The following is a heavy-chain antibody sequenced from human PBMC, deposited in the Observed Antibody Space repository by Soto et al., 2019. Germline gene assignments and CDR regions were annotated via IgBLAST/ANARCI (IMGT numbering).Heavy chain of an antibody. V-gene: IGHV3-66*01. CDR1: GFTVNSNF. CDR2: IYIDGST. Sequence: PGGSLRLSCAVSGFTVNSNFVSWVRQAPGKGLEWVSIIYIDGSTFYADSVKGRFTISRDNSKNTLYLQMNSLRAEDTAVYYCARYSYYYDSSRYLFDCWGQGTLVTVSS. CDR3: ARYSYYYDSSRYLFDC. D-gene: IGHD3-22*01. J-gene: IGHJ4*02.